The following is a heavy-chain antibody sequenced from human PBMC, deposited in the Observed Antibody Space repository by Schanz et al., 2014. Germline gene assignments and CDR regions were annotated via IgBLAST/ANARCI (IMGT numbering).Heavy chain of an antibody. Sequence: QLMQSGAEVKKPGASVKVSCKASGYTFTSYGITWVRQAPGQGLEWMGWISAYNGHTTYAQKFQGRVTITRDTSASIVYMELSSLRSEDTAVFFCASGEARVTSSGVVIVPMNVWGKGTTVIVSS. D-gene: IGHD3-3*01. CDR3: ASGEARVTSSGVVIVPMNV. CDR2: ISAYNGHT. V-gene: IGHV1-18*01. J-gene: IGHJ6*03. CDR1: GYTFTSYG.